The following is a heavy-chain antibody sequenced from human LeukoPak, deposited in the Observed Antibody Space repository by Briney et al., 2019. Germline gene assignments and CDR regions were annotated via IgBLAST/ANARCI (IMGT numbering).Heavy chain of an antibody. CDR2: ISGDGVST. V-gene: IGHV3-43*02. J-gene: IGHJ4*02. CDR1: GLPIADFA. Sequence: GGSLRLFCVASGLPIADFAMHWVRQAPGKGLEWVSLISGDGVSTFYADSVKGRFSISRDNSKNSLSLEMNSLRTEDTAMYYCARESGKFDYWGQGTLVAVSS. CDR3: ARESGKFDY.